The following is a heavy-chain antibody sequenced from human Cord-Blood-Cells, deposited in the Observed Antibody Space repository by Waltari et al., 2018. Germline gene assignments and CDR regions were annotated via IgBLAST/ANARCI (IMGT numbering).Heavy chain of an antibody. CDR3: ARGLWGSRDY. D-gene: IGHD7-27*01. V-gene: IGHV4-34*01. CDR2: INHSGST. Sequence: QVQLQQWGAGLLKPSETLSLTCAVYGGSFSGYYWSWIRQPPGKGLEWIGEINHSGSTNYNPSLKSRVTISVDTSKNQFSLKLSSVTAADTAVYYCARGLWGSRDYWGQGTLVTVSS. CDR1: GGSFSGYY. J-gene: IGHJ4*02.